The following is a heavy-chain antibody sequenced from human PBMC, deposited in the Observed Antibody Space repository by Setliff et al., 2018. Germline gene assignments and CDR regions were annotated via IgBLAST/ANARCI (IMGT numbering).Heavy chain of an antibody. D-gene: IGHD2-8*01. V-gene: IGHV1-8*02. CDR2: MNPNSGNT. Sequence: GASVKVSCKASGYTFSANAIHWVRQAPGQRLEWMRWMNPNSGNTGYAQKFQGRVTMTRNTSISTAYMELSSLRSEDTAVYYCARVSEYYYYYYYMDVWGKGTTVTVSS. J-gene: IGHJ6*03. CDR1: GYTFSANA. CDR3: ARVSEYYYYYYYMDV.